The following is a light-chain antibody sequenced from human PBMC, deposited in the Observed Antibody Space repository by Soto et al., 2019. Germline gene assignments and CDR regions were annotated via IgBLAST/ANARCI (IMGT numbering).Light chain of an antibody. V-gene: IGLV2-23*01. CDR2: EGS. J-gene: IGLJ3*02. CDR3: CSYAASSALWV. Sequence: QPASVSGSPGQSITISCTGTNSDVGTYELVSWYQQHPGRAPKLMIYEGSKRPSGVSNRFSGSKSGDTASLTISGLQAEDEANYYCCSYAASSALWVFGGGIKLTVL. CDR1: NSDVGTYEL.